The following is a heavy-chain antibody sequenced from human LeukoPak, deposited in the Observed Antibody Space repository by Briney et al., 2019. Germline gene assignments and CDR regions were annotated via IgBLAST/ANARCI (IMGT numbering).Heavy chain of an antibody. CDR1: GGSISSGDYY. V-gene: IGHV4-30-4*08. CDR3: AREDSSSWYFRYFDY. D-gene: IGHD6-13*01. J-gene: IGHJ4*02. CDR2: IYYSGST. Sequence: PSQTLSLTCTVSGGSISSGDYYWSWIRQPPGKGLEWIGYIYYSGSTYYNPSLKGRVTISVDTSKNQFSLKLSSVTAADTAVYYCAREDSSSWYFRYFDYWGQGTLVTVSS.